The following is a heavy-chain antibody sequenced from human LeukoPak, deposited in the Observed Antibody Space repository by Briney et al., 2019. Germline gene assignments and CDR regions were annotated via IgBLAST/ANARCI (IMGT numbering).Heavy chain of an antibody. CDR3: ARGGGYSSLDY. D-gene: IGHD3-22*01. Sequence: RASVKVSCKASGYTFTSYDINWVRQATGQGLEWMGWMNPNSGNTGYAQKLQGRVTMTTDTSTSTAYMELRSLRSDDTAVYYCARGGGYSSLDYWGQGTLVTVSS. CDR2: MNPNSGNT. CDR1: GYTFTSYD. V-gene: IGHV1-8*01. J-gene: IGHJ4*02.